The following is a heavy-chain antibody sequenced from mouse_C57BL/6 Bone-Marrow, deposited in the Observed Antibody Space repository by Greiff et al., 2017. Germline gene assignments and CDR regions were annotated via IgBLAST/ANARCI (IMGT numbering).Heavy chain of an antibody. V-gene: IGHV1-64*01. CDR2: IHPNSGST. J-gene: IGHJ4*01. CDR3: AFDYTYAMDY. Sequence: VKLQQPGAELVKPGASVKLSCKASGYTFTSYWMHWVKQRPGQGLEWIGMIHPNSGSTNYNEKFKSKATLTVDKSSSTAYMQLSSLTSEDSAVYYCAFDYTYAMDYWGQGTSVTVSS. D-gene: IGHD2-4*01. CDR1: GYTFTSYW.